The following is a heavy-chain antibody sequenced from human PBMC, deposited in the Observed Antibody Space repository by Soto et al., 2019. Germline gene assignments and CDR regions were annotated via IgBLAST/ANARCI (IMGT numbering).Heavy chain of an antibody. J-gene: IGHJ4*02. Sequence: EVQLLESGGGLVQPGGSLRLSCTASGFTFSTYAMSWVRQAPGKGLEWVSTLSDSGSTYYADSVKGRFTISRDNSKDELYLEMNSLRAEDTAVYYCAKDKGGRYCSRTSCLYSFDYWGQGTLVTVSS. D-gene: IGHD2-2*01. CDR1: GFTFSTYA. CDR2: LSDSGST. V-gene: IGHV3-23*01. CDR3: AKDKGGRYCSRTSCLYSFDY.